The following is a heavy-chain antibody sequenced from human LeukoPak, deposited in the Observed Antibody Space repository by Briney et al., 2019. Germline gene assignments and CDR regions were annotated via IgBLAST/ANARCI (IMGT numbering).Heavy chain of an antibody. Sequence: SETLSLTCTVSGGSISRSSYYWGWIRQPPGKGLEWIGHIYYSGSTDYNPSLKSRVTISVDTSKNQFSLKLSSVTAADTAVYYCARVAAKTVDYWGQGTLVTVSS. CDR2: IYYSGST. V-gene: IGHV4-39*07. CDR1: GGSISRSSYY. CDR3: ARVAAKTVDY. J-gene: IGHJ4*02. D-gene: IGHD2-15*01.